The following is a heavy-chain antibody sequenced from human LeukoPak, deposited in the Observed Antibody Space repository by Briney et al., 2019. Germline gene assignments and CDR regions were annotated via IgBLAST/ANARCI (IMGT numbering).Heavy chain of an antibody. CDR1: GFTVSSNY. V-gene: IGHV3-53*01. Sequence: GGSLRLSCAASGFTVSSNYMSWVRQAPGKGLEWASVIYSGGSTYYADSVKGRFTISRDNSKNTLYLQMDGLRAEDTAVYYCARTPRWITGDAFDIWGQGTMVTVSS. D-gene: IGHD3-16*01. CDR3: ARTPRWITGDAFDI. CDR2: IYSGGST. J-gene: IGHJ3*02.